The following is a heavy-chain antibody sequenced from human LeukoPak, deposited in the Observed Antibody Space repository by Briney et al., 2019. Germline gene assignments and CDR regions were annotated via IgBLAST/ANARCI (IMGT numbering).Heavy chain of an antibody. V-gene: IGHV3-30*02. CDR2: IRYDGSNK. D-gene: IGHD5-24*01. CDR1: GFTFSSYA. CDR3: ARGPLTGRWPDMGFDY. J-gene: IGHJ4*02. Sequence: GGSLRLSCAASGFTFSSYAMHWVRQAPGKGLEWVAFIRYDGSNKYYADSVKGRFTISRDNSKNTPYLQMNSLRAEDTAVYYCARGPLTGRWPDMGFDYWGQGTLVTVSS.